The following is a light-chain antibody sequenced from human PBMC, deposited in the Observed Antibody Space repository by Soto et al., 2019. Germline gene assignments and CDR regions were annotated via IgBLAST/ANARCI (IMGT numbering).Light chain of an antibody. Sequence: IQMTQSLSTLYASVGDRVTITCRASQGISSWLAWYQQKPGKAPKLLIYKASSLESGVPSRFSGSGSGTEVTLTISSLQPDDFAAYYCQHYNSYPFTFGPGTKVDIK. CDR2: KAS. V-gene: IGKV1-5*03. CDR1: QGISSW. J-gene: IGKJ3*01. CDR3: QHYNSYPFT.